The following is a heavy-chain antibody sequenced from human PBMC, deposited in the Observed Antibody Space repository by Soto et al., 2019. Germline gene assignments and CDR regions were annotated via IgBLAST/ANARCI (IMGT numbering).Heavy chain of an antibody. CDR2: MQPSTGRT. CDR3: ARGVSAGVDY. D-gene: IGHD1-26*01. Sequence: QVQLVQSGAEVREPGASVKVSCKASGYSFTSLDINWVRQTAGQGLERMGWMQPSTGRTGYAQKFQGRVTLTRDTSINTAYKELTTLTSDDTAFYYCARGVSAGVDYWGQGTLVTVSS. J-gene: IGHJ4*02. V-gene: IGHV1-8*01. CDR1: GYSFTSLD.